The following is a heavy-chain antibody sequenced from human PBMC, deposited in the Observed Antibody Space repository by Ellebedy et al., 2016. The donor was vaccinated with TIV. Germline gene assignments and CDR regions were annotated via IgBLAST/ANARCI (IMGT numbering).Heavy chain of an antibody. Sequence: PGGSLRLSCAASGFTFDDYAMHWVRQAPGKGLEWVSGISWNSGSIGYADSVKGRFTISRDNAKNSLYLQMNSLRAEDTALYYCAKDISGGDYYDSSGYHLFDYWGQGTLVTVSS. CDR3: AKDISGGDYYDSSGYHLFDY. D-gene: IGHD3-22*01. V-gene: IGHV3-9*01. CDR2: ISWNSGSI. J-gene: IGHJ4*02. CDR1: GFTFDDYA.